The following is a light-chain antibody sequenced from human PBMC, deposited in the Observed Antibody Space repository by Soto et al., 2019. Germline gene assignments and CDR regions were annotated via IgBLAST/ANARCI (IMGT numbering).Light chain of an antibody. J-gene: IGLJ1*01. CDR2: DVS. Sequence: QSALTQPASVSGSPGQSITISCTGTSSDVGGYNYASWYQQHPGKAPKLMIYDVSNRPSGVSNRFSGSKSGNTASLTISGLQAEDEADYCCSSYTSSSTLVFGTGTKVTVL. CDR3: SSYTSSSTLV. V-gene: IGLV2-14*01. CDR1: SSDVGGYNY.